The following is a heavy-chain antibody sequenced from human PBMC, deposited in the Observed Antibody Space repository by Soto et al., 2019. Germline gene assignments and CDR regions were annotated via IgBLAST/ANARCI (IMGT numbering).Heavy chain of an antibody. V-gene: IGHV3-30*04. D-gene: IGHD3-3*01. CDR2: ISYDGKEE. J-gene: IGHJ4*02. CDR1: GFPFRNHA. CDR3: ARTVDPWSGYYFDN. Sequence: QVQLVESGGGVVQPGRSLRLSCAASGFPFRNHAMHWVRQAPAKGLEWLGSISYDGKEEYSADSVMGRFTISRDNSNSAVYLQMTGLRPEDTAMYFCARTVDPWSGYYFDNWGQGTLVTVSS.